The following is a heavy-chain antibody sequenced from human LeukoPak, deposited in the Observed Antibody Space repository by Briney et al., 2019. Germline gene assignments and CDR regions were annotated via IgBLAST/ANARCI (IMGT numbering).Heavy chain of an antibody. Sequence: SETLSHSCTVSGGSISSYYWSWIRQPAGKGLEWIGRIYTSGSTNYNPSLKSRVTMSVDTSKNQFSLKLSSVTAADTAVYYCAKGSIAARPSYYYYYMDVWGKGTTVTVSS. J-gene: IGHJ6*03. CDR2: IYTSGST. CDR3: AKGSIAARPSYYYYYMDV. CDR1: GGSISSYY. V-gene: IGHV4-4*07. D-gene: IGHD6-6*01.